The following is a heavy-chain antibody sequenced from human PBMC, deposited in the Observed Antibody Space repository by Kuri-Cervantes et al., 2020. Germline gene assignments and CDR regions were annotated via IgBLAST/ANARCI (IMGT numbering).Heavy chain of an antibody. CDR2: ISGSGGST. CDR1: GLTFSSYA. CDR3: ARGRYSFDF. Sequence: GGSLRLSCAASGLTFSSYAMSWVRQAPGKGLEWVSIISGSGGSTYYADSVKGRFTVSRDNSKDTLYLQMHSLRAEDTAVYYCARGRYSFDFWGQGSLVTVSS. V-gene: IGHV3-23*01. D-gene: IGHD1-26*01. J-gene: IGHJ4*02.